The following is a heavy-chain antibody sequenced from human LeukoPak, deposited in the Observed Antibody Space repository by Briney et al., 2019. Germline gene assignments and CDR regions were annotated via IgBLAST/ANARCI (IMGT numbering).Heavy chain of an antibody. J-gene: IGHJ4*02. Sequence: GGSLRLSCTASGFTFSGYWMSWVRQAPGRGLEWVANIKEDGSEKYYVDFVTGRFTISRDNAKKSLYLQMNSLRAEDTAVYYCASQFWWAAVAGTLDYWGQGTLVTVSS. CDR2: IKEDGSEK. D-gene: IGHD6-19*01. CDR1: GFTFSGYW. CDR3: ASQFWWAAVAGTLDY. V-gene: IGHV3-7*05.